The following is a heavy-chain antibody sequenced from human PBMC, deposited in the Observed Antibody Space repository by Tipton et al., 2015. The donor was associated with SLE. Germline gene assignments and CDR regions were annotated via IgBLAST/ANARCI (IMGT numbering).Heavy chain of an antibody. CDR3: ARDPRYTTSAGDY. CDR2: ISYDGSKK. Sequence: SLRLSCAASGFTFSTYWMHWVRQAPGKGLEWVAVISYDGSKKYYGDSVKGRFTISRDNSKNTLYLQMNSLRTEDTAVYYCARDPRYTTSAGDYWGQGTLVTVSS. D-gene: IGHD6-6*01. V-gene: IGHV3-30*03. J-gene: IGHJ4*02. CDR1: GFTFSTYW.